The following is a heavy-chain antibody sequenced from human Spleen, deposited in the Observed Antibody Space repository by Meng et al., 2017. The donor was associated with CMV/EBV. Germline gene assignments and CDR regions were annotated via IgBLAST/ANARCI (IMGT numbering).Heavy chain of an antibody. V-gene: IGHV3-11*01. Sequence: FNFRDYDMGWIRQAPGKGLEWVSYISSSGSTIYYADSVKGRFTISRDNAKNSLYLQMNSLRAEDTAVYYCARDEFPHYYDSSGYYEYWGQGTLVTVSS. J-gene: IGHJ4*02. D-gene: IGHD3-22*01. CDR1: FNFRDYD. CDR2: ISSSGSTI. CDR3: ARDEFPHYYDSSGYYEY.